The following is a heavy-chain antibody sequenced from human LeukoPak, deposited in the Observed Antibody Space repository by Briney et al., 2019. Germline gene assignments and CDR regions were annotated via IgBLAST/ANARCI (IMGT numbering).Heavy chain of an antibody. Sequence: EASVKVSCKAPGYTSTSYDINWVRQATGQGLEWMGWMNPNSGNTGYAQKFQGRVTMTRNTSISTAYMELSSLRSEDTAVYYCARGLWSSRHEAYWGQGTLVTVSS. CDR1: GYTSTSYD. CDR3: ARGLWSSRHEAY. J-gene: IGHJ4*02. V-gene: IGHV1-8*01. CDR2: MNPNSGNT. D-gene: IGHD3-10*01.